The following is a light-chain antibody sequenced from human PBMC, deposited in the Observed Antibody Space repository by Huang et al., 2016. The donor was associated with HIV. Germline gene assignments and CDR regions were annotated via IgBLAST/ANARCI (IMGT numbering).Light chain of an antibody. CDR3: QQYYTYPRT. J-gene: IGKJ1*01. CDR1: QGISSY. CDR2: AAS. V-gene: IGKV1-8*01. Sequence: AIRITQSPSSLSASTGDRVTITCRASQGISSYLAWYQQEPGKDPRLLIYAASTLQSGVPSRFSGSGSGADFTLTISGLQSEDFATYYCQQYYTYPRTFGQGTKLEIK.